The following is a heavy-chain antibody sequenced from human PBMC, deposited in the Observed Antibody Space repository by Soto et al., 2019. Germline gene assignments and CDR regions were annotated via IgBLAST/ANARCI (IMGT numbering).Heavy chain of an antibody. CDR3: ARDGDSSGWFRMDV. J-gene: IGHJ6*02. Sequence: LRLSCAASGFTFSSYVMHWVRQAPGKGLEWVAVISYDGSNKYYADSVKGRFTISRDNSKNTLYLQMNSLRAEDTAVYYCARDGDSSGWFRMDVWGQGTTVTVSS. D-gene: IGHD6-19*01. CDR2: ISYDGSNK. V-gene: IGHV3-30-3*01. CDR1: GFTFSSYV.